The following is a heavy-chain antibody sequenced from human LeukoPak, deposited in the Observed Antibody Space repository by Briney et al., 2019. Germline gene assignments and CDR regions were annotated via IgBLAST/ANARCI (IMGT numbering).Heavy chain of an antibody. CDR2: ISSSSSYI. V-gene: IGHV3-21*01. CDR1: GFTFGSYS. Sequence: GGSLRLSCAASGFTFGSYSMNWVRQAPGKGLEWVSSISSSSSYIYYADSVKGRFTISRDNAKNSLYLQMNSLRAEDTAVYYCARYYDILTGYYLGKPIDYWGQGTLVTVSS. J-gene: IGHJ4*02. D-gene: IGHD3-9*01. CDR3: ARYYDILTGYYLGKPIDY.